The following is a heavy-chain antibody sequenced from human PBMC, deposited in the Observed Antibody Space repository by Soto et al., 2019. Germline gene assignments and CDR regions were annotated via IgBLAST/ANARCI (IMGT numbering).Heavy chain of an antibody. J-gene: IGHJ3*02. V-gene: IGHV4-34*01. CDR2: LNHSGSGST. CDR3: ARRAGQWKRPNASDI. Sequence: ETLSLTCAVYAGSGSGSYWSGIRQPPGKGLESIGELNHSGSGSTYYNPSFKRRVTISHDTSKNQFSLNLSSVTAADTAVYFCARRAGQWKRPNASDIWGQGTMVTVSS. D-gene: IGHD6-19*01. CDR1: AGSGSGSY.